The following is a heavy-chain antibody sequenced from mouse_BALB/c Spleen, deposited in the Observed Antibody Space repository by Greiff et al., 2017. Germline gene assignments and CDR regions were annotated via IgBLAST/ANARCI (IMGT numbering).Heavy chain of an antibody. Sequence: EVKLVESGGDLVKPGGSLKLSCAASGFTFSSYGMSWVRQTPDKRLEWVATISSGGSYTYYPDSVKGRFTISRDNAKNTLYLQMSSLKSEDTAMYYCARPYDYDGDYYAMDYWGQGTSVTVSS. V-gene: IGHV5-6*01. CDR3: ARPYDYDGDYYAMDY. J-gene: IGHJ4*01. D-gene: IGHD2-4*01. CDR1: GFTFSSYG. CDR2: ISSGGSYT.